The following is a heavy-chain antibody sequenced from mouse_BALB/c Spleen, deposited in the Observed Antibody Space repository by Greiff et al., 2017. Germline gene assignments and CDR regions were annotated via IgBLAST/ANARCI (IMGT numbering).Heavy chain of an antibody. CDR2: IYPGNGDT. D-gene: IGHD2-10*01. V-gene: IGHV1-12*01. J-gene: IGHJ2*01. CDR3: ARGGPYYGNYGGTYYFDY. Sequence: QVQLKQPGAELVKPGASVKMSCKASGYTFTSYNMHWVKQTPGQGLEWIGAIYPGNGDTSYNQKFKGKATLTADKSSSTAYMQLSSLTSEDSAVYYCARGGPYYGNYGGTYYFDYWGQGTTLTVSS. CDR1: GYTFTSYN.